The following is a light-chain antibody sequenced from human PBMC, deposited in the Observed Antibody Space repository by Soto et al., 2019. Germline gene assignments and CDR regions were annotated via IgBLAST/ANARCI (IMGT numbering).Light chain of an antibody. CDR3: QQFSSYPLT. V-gene: IGKV3-20*01. CDR2: DAS. Sequence: EIVMTQSPATLSVSPGEIATLSCRASQSVSSNLAWYHQKPGQAPRLLIYDASSRATGIPDRFSGGGSGTDFTLTISRLEPEDFAVYYCQQFSSYPLTFGGGTKVDIK. CDR1: QSVSSN. J-gene: IGKJ4*01.